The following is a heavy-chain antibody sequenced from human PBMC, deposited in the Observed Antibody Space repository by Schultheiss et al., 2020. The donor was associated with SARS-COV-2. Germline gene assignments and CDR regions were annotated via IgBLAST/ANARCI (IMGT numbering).Heavy chain of an antibody. D-gene: IGHD7-27*01. Sequence: ASVKVSCKASGYAFTSYGISWVRQAPGQGLEWMGWINAFNGNTSYAQKFRGRVTITRDTSTSTVYMELSSLRSEDTAVYYCARDYETGAIPVKPDVYNWFDPWGQGTLVTVSS. V-gene: IGHV1-18*01. CDR1: GYAFTSYG. J-gene: IGHJ5*02. CDR3: ARDYETGAIPVKPDVYNWFDP. CDR2: INAFNGNT.